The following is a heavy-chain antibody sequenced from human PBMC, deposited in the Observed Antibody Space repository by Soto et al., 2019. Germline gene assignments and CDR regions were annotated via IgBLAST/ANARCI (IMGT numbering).Heavy chain of an antibody. Sequence: SETLSLTCTVSGGSISSSDYYWGWIRQPPGKGLEWIGNIYYSGSASYNPSLKSRVTISIDTSKNQFSLKLSSVTAADTAVYYCATLPPRIVVVVLPIPSWGQGTLVTVSS. CDR3: ATLPPRIVVVVLPIPS. CDR1: GGSISSSDYY. D-gene: IGHD2-15*01. CDR2: IYYSGSA. V-gene: IGHV4-39*01. J-gene: IGHJ4*02.